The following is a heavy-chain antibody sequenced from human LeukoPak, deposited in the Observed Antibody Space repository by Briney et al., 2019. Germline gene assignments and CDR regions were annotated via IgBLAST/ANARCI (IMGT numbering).Heavy chain of an antibody. V-gene: IGHV3-11*01. CDR1: GFPFSVYY. D-gene: IGHD2-2*01. CDR3: ARGFDCSSTSCSCMDV. CDR2: ISNSGSDT. J-gene: IGHJ6*02. Sequence: PGGSLRLSCAASGFPFSVYYMSWTRQPPGKGLEWVSYISNSGSDTYYADSVKGRFTISRDNAKNSLYLQMSSLRAEDTAVYYCARGFDCSSTSCSCMDVWGQGTTVTVSS.